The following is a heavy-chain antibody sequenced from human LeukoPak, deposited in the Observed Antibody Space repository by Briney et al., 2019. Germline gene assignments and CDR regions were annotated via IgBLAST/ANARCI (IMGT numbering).Heavy chain of an antibody. V-gene: IGHV4-4*07. CDR2: IYTSGST. CDR3: ARYYCSSASCYTFQPYNWFDP. D-gene: IGHD2-2*02. CDR1: GGSISSYY. Sequence: PSETLSLTCTVSGGSISSYYWSWIRQPAGKGLEWIGRIYTSGSTNYNPSLKSRVTMSVDTSKNQFSLKLSSVTAADTAVYYCARYYCSSASCYTFQPYNWFDPWGQGTLVTVSS. J-gene: IGHJ5*02.